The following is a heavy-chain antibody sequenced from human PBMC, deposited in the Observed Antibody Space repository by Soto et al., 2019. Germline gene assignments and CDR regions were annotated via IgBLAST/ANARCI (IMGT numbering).Heavy chain of an antibody. CDR1: GFTFNSYA. CDR2: ISGGGDTT. Sequence: EVQLLESGRGLVQPGGSLRLSCAASGFTFNSYAMTWVRQAPGKGLEWVSAISGGGDTTSYADSVKGRFTVSRDGSKNTLYLQMSSLRAEDTALYYCAKGRGGSGSLTPRVDFWGQGTLVTVSS. D-gene: IGHD3-10*01. V-gene: IGHV3-23*01. CDR3: AKGRGGSGSLTPRVDF. J-gene: IGHJ4*02.